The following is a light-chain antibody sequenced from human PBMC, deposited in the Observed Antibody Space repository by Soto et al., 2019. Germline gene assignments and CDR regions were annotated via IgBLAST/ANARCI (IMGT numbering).Light chain of an antibody. V-gene: IGKV1-39*01. J-gene: IGKJ2*01. CDR1: QNIKRY. CDR2: AAS. Sequence: DIQMTQSPSSLSASVGDRVTITCRASQNIKRYLNWYQQIPGQAPRLLIYAASGLQSGVPPRFSGSGSGTDITLTISSLQPEDFANYYCQQSYSTPYTFGQGTKLEIK. CDR3: QQSYSTPYT.